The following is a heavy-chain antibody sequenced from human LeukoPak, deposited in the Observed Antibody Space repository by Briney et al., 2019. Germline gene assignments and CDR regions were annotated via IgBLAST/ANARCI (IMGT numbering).Heavy chain of an antibody. Sequence: SETLSLTCAVYGGSFSGYYWSWIRQPPGKGPEWIGEINHSGSTNYNPSLKSRVTISVDTSKNQFSLKLSSVTAADTAVYYCARVRFLEWILPDYYFDYWGQGTLVTVSS. CDR1: GGSFSGYY. V-gene: IGHV4-34*01. CDR3: ARVRFLEWILPDYYFDY. D-gene: IGHD3-3*01. J-gene: IGHJ4*02. CDR2: INHSGST.